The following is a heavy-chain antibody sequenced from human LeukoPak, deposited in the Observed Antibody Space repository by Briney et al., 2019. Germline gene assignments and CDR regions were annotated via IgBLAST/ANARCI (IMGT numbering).Heavy chain of an antibody. CDR1: GGSISSGGYY. V-gene: IGHV4-31*03. J-gene: IGHJ4*02. CDR3: ARGYSSGWSWDY. D-gene: IGHD6-19*01. Sequence: SETLSLTCTVSGGSISSGGYYWSWIRQHPGKGLEWIGYIYYSGSTYYNPSLKSRVTTSVDTSKNQFSLKLSSVTAADTAVYYCARGYSSGWSWDYWGQGTLVTVSS. CDR2: IYYSGST.